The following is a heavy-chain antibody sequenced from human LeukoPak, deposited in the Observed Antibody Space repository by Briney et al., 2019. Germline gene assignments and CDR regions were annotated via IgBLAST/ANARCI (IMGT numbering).Heavy chain of an antibody. CDR2: IHSEVSLT. CDR1: GFIFDEYS. D-gene: IGHD1-26*01. V-gene: IGHV3-74*01. CDR3: VIDLGAA. Sequence: GGSLRLSWAASGFIFDEYSMHWVRQAPGKVRGWVSRIHSEVSLTDYADSVNGRFTISRDNAKNTLYMQMNSLRAEDPAVYYCVIDLGAAWGQGTLVTIYS. J-gene: IGHJ4*02.